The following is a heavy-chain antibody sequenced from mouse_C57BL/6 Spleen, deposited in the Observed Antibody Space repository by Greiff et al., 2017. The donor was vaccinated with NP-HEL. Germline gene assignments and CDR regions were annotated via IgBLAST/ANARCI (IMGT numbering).Heavy chain of an antibody. V-gene: IGHV5-4*03. CDR3: ARGEGDIALDV. J-gene: IGHJ1*03. D-gene: IGHD1-3*01. Sequence: EVKLVESGGGLVKPGGSLKLSCAASGFTFSSYAMSWVRQTPEKRLEWVATISDGGSYTYYPDNVKGRFTISRDNAKNNLYLQMSHLKSEDTAMYYCARGEGDIALDVWGTGTTVTVSS. CDR1: GFTFSSYA. CDR2: ISDGGSYT.